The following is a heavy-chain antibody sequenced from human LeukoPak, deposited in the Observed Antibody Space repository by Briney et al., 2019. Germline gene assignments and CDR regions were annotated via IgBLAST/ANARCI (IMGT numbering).Heavy chain of an antibody. CDR3: ATLRNNGPPDGLDM. V-gene: IGHV4-39*01. J-gene: IGHJ3*02. CDR1: GVSIITGSYS. CDR2: ISYSGNA. D-gene: IGHD1-14*01. Sequence: SETLSLTCTVSGVSIITGSYSWVWIRQPPGKGLEYIANISYSGNAEYNPSLKSRVTVSIDTSKNHFSLNLNSLTTADTALYFCATLRNNGPPDGLDMWGQGTMVTVSS.